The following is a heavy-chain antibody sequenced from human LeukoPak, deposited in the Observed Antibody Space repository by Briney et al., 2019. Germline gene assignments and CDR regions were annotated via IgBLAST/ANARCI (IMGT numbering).Heavy chain of an antibody. D-gene: IGHD3-16*02. J-gene: IGHJ4*02. V-gene: IGHV3-23*01. CDR2: ISDSGGST. CDR1: GLTFSGYW. CDR3: AKDYRDFDY. Sequence: GGSLRLSCAASGLTFSGYWMHWVRQAPGKGLEWVSAISDSGGSTYYADSVKGRFTISRDNSKNTLYLQMNSLRAEDTAVYYCAKDYRDFDYWGQGTLVTVSS.